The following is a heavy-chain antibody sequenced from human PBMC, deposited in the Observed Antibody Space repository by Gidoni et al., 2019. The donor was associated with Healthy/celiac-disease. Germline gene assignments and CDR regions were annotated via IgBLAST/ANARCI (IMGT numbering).Heavy chain of an antibody. V-gene: IGHV4-34*01. CDR2: INHSGST. D-gene: IGHD1-26*01. Sequence: QVQLQQWGAGLLKPSETLSLTCAVYGGSFSGYYWIWIRQPPGKGLEWIGEINHSGSTNYNPSLKSRVTISVDTSKNQFSLKLSSVTAADTAVYYCARGVGATPYYYGMDVWGQGTTVTVSS. CDR3: ARGVGATPYYYGMDV. J-gene: IGHJ6*02. CDR1: GGSFSGYY.